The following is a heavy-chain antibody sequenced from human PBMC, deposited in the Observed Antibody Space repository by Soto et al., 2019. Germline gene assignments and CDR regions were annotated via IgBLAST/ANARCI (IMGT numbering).Heavy chain of an antibody. CDR3: ARGSSGWPPRLDY. Sequence: QVQLQESGPGLVKPSETLSLNCTVSGGPISSYYWSWIRQSPGKGLEWIGYIYYSGSTNYNPSLKSRVPISVDPSKDQFPLELSPVTPADTAVYYCARGSSGWPPRLDYWGQGTLVTVSS. V-gene: IGHV4-59*01. J-gene: IGHJ4*02. CDR2: IYYSGST. CDR1: GGPISSYY. D-gene: IGHD6-19*01.